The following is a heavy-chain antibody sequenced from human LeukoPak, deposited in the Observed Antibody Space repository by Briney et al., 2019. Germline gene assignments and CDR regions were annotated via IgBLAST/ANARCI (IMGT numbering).Heavy chain of an antibody. CDR3: ARGLSPQYYDILTGYFSPYGMDV. V-gene: IGHV1-8*01. Sequence: ASVKVSCKASGYTFTSYDINWVRQATGQGLEWMGWMNPNSGNTGYAQKFQGRVTMTRNTSISTAYMELSSLRSEDTAVYYCARGLSPQYYDILTGYFSPYGMDVWGQGTTVTVSS. J-gene: IGHJ6*02. CDR2: MNPNSGNT. CDR1: GYTFTSYD. D-gene: IGHD3-9*01.